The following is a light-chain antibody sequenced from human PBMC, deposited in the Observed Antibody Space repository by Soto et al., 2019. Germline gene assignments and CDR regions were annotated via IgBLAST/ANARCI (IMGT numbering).Light chain of an antibody. CDR2: GNS. CDR3: QSYDSSLSVV. J-gene: IGLJ2*01. CDR1: SSNIGAGYD. Sequence: QPVLTQPPSVSGAPGQRVTISCTWSSSNIGAGYDVHWYQQLPGTAPKLLIYGNSNRPSGVPDRFSGSKSGTSASLAITGLQAEDEADYYCQSYDSSLSVVFGGGTKLTVL. V-gene: IGLV1-40*01.